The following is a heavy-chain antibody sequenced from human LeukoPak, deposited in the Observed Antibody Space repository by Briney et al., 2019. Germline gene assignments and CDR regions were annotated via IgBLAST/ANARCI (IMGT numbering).Heavy chain of an antibody. Sequence: GGSLRLSCAASGSTFSSYSMTWVRQAPGEGLEWVSYISSSSSTIYYADSVKGRFTISRDNAKNSLYLQMNSLRDEDTAVYYCARALSIAAHNFDYWGQGTLVTVSS. CDR1: GSTFSSYS. J-gene: IGHJ4*02. V-gene: IGHV3-48*02. CDR2: ISSSSSTI. CDR3: ARALSIAAHNFDY. D-gene: IGHD6-6*01.